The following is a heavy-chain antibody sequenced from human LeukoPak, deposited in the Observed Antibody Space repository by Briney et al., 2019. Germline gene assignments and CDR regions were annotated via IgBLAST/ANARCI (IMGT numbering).Heavy chain of an antibody. CDR1: GFTVSSNY. CDR3: AREEYGDYVNWFDP. V-gene: IGHV3-66*01. CDR2: IYSGGST. J-gene: IGHJ5*02. Sequence: GGSLRLSCAASGFTVSSNYMSWVRQAPGRGLEWVSVIYSGGSTYYADSVKGRFTISRDNSKNTLYLQMNSLRAEDTAVYYCAREEYGDYVNWFDPWGQGTLVTVSS. D-gene: IGHD4-17*01.